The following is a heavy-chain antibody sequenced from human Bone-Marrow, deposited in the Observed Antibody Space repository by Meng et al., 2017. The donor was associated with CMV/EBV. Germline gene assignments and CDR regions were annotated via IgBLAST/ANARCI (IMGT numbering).Heavy chain of an antibody. D-gene: IGHD3-22*01. CDR2: IIPILGIA. Sequence: YTISWGRQATGQGLEWMGRIIPILGIANYARKFQGRVTITADKSTSTAYMELSSLRSEETAVYYCARDPGYYYDSSGYYFGQYNWFDPWGQGTLVTVSS. V-gene: IGHV1-69*04. J-gene: IGHJ5*02. CDR1: YT. CDR3: ARDPGYYYDSSGYYFGQYNWFDP.